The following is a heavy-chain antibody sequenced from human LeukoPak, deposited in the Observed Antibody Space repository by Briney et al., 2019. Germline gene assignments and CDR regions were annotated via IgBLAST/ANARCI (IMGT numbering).Heavy chain of an antibody. D-gene: IGHD3-10*01. CDR2: MSPDGNKK. CDR1: GFTFSDYN. CDR3: ARDLSPVVRASPMGY. J-gene: IGHJ4*02. V-gene: IGHV3-30-3*01. Sequence: GRPLRLSCAASGFTFSDYNMHWVRQAPGKGLDWVALMSPDGNKKYYADSVKGRFTISSDTSKNTLYLQMNSLRAEDTAVYYCARDLSPVVRASPMGYWGQGTLVTVSS.